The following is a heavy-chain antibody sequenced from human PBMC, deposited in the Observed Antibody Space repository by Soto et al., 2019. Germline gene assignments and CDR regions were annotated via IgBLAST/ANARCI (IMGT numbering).Heavy chain of an antibody. V-gene: IGHV3-9*01. J-gene: IGHJ3*02. D-gene: IGHD2-8*01. CDR3: AKDIGGYCTNGVCYRGAFDI. CDR1: GFTFYDYA. Sequence: GGSLRLSCAASGFTFYDYAMHWVRQAPGKGLEWVSGISWNSGSIGYADSVKGRFTISRDNAKNSLYLQMNSLRAEDTALYYWAKDIGGYCTNGVCYRGAFDIWGQGTMVTVSS. CDR2: ISWNSGSI.